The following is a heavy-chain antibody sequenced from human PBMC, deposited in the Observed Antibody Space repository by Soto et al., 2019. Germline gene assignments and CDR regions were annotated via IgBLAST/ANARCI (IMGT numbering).Heavy chain of an antibody. D-gene: IGHD1-26*01. J-gene: IGHJ6*02. CDR3: ASWYSGSYYYYGVDV. CDR1: GGSISSSSYY. V-gene: IGHV4-39*01. Sequence: SETLSLTCTVSGGSISSSSYYWGWIRQPPGKGLEWIGSIYYSGSTYYNPSLKSRVTISVDTSKNQFSLKLSSVTAADTAVYYCASWYSGSYYYYGVDVWGQGTTVTVSS. CDR2: IYYSGST.